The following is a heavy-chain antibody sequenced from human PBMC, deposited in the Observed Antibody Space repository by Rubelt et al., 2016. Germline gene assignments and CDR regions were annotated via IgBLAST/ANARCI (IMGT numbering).Heavy chain of an antibody. J-gene: IGHJ4*02. CDR2: LRGDGRT. Sequence: EVHLVESGGGLVQPGGSLRLSCAASGFTVYNNYMTWVRLAPGKGLEWVSDLRGDGRTFYANSVKGRFIISGDNSKNTLYLQRNGRVAEDTAVYYCSGQGGTSAGWGQGTLVTV. CDR1: GFTVYNNY. CDR3: SGQGGTSAG. D-gene: IGHD6-25*01. V-gene: IGHV3-66*04.